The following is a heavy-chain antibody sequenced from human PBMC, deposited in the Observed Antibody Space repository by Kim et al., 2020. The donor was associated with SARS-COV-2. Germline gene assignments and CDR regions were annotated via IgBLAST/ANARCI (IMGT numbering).Heavy chain of an antibody. J-gene: IGHJ4*02. CDR3: ARSWAVAGRGLWFDY. CDR1: GFTFSSYW. Sequence: GGSLRLSCAASGFTFSSYWMSWVRQAPGKGLEWVANIKQDGSEKYYVDSVKGRFTISRDNAKNSLYLQMNSLRAEDTAVYYCARSWAVAGRGLWFDYWGQGTLVTVSS. CDR2: IKQDGSEK. D-gene: IGHD6-19*01. V-gene: IGHV3-7*03.